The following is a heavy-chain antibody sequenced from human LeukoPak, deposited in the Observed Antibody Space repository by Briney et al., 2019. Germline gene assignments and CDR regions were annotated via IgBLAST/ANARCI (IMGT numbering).Heavy chain of an antibody. D-gene: IGHD3-22*01. CDR2: ISGSGGST. CDR3: AKVLPGFYYDSSGSHDY. Sequence: GGSLRLSWAASGFTFSSYAMSWVRQAPGKGLEWVSAISGSGGSTYYADSVKGRFTISRDNSKNTLYLQMNSLRAEDTAVYYCAKVLPGFYYDSSGSHDYWGQGTLVTVSS. CDR1: GFTFSSYA. V-gene: IGHV3-23*01. J-gene: IGHJ4*02.